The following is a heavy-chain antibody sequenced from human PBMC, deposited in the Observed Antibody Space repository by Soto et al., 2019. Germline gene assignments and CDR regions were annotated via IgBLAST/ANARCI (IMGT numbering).Heavy chain of an antibody. J-gene: IGHJ4*02. Sequence: GGSLRLSCVASGFRFIRYWVKWVRQAPGKGLETVANIKGDGSEKTYVDSVKGRFTISRDNAKNSLYLEMDSLRAEDMAVYYCARNRGWDTLDYWGQGTLVTVSS. CDR3: ARNRGWDTLDY. CDR2: IKGDGSEK. CDR1: GFRFIRYW. V-gene: IGHV3-7*01. D-gene: IGHD6-19*01.